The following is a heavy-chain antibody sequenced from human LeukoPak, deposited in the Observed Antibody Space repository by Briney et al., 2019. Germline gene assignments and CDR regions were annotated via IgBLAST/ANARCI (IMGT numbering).Heavy chain of an antibody. V-gene: IGHV3-30*01. J-gene: IGHJ4*02. CDR2: ISYDGSNK. CDR3: ARADQLLPRYDY. Sequence: GRSLRLSCAASGFTFSSYAMHWVRQAPGKGLEWVAVISYDGSNKYYADSVKGRFTISRDNSKNTLYLQMNSLRAEDTAVYYCARADQLLPRYDYWGREPWSPSPQ. CDR1: GFTFSSYA. D-gene: IGHD2-2*01.